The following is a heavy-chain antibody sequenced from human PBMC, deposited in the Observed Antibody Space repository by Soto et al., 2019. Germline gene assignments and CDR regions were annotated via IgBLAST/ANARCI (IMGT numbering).Heavy chain of an antibody. CDR2: ISTSGNTT. J-gene: IGHJ4*02. D-gene: IGHD3-3*01. CDR1: GFKFSAYA. V-gene: IGHV3-23*01. Sequence: QLLESGGALIQPGGSLRVSCVASGFKFSAYAMTWLRQYPGQGLQWVSSISTSGNTTFYADSVKGRFTISRDNSRNTLYLQMRSLRAEDTARYFCAKSPQRVFAYFDIWGQGSLVTVSS. CDR3: AKSPQRVFAYFDI.